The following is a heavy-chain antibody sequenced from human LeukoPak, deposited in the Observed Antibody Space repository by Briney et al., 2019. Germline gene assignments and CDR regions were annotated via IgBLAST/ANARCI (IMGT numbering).Heavy chain of an antibody. Sequence: GASVRVSCKASGYTFTSYAMNWVRQAPGQGLEWMGWINTNTGNPTYAQGFTGRFVFSLDTSVSTAYLQISSLKAEDTAVYYCARVSPIVVVPAAFDYWGQGTLVTVSS. CDR2: INTNTGNP. D-gene: IGHD2-2*01. CDR1: GYTFTSYA. CDR3: ARVSPIVVVPAAFDY. J-gene: IGHJ4*02. V-gene: IGHV7-4-1*02.